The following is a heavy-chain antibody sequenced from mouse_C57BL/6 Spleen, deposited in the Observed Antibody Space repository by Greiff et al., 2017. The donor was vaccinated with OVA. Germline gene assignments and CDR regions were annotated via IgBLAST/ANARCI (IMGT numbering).Heavy chain of an antibody. Sequence: QVQLQQPGAELVKPGASVKMSCKASGYTFTSYWITWVKQRPGQGLEWIGDIYPGSGSTNYNEKFKSKATLTVDTSSSTAYMQLSSLTSEDSAVYYCANRGLRLPIYYAMDYWGQGTSVTVSS. J-gene: IGHJ4*01. V-gene: IGHV1-55*01. CDR3: ANRGLRLPIYYAMDY. D-gene: IGHD3-2*02. CDR2: IYPGSGST. CDR1: GYTFTSYW.